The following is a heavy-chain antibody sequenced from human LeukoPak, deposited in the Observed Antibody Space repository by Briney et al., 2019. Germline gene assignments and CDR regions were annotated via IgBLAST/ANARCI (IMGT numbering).Heavy chain of an antibody. CDR3: AKDLYYDILTGYYPYDAFDI. J-gene: IGHJ3*02. Sequence: QPGGSLRLSCAASGLTFSSYAMSWVRQAPGKGLEWVSAISGSGGSTYYADSVKGRFTISRDNSKNTLYLQMNSLRAEDTAVYYCAKDLYYDILTGYYPYDAFDIWGQGTMVTVSS. D-gene: IGHD3-9*01. CDR2: ISGSGGST. CDR1: GLTFSSYA. V-gene: IGHV3-23*01.